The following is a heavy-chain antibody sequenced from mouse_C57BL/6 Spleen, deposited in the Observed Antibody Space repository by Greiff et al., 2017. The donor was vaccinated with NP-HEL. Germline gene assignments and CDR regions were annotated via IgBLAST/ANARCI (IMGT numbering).Heavy chain of an antibody. V-gene: IGHV1-82*01. Sequence: QVQLQQSGPELVKPGASVKISCKASGYAFSSSWMNWVKQRPGKGLEWIGRIYPGDGDTNYNGKFKGKATLTADKSSSTAYMQLSSLTSEDSAVYFCAREVTDFFAYWGQGTLVTVSA. CDR1: GYAFSSSW. J-gene: IGHJ3*01. CDR2: IYPGDGDT. D-gene: IGHD2-2*01. CDR3: AREVTDFFAY.